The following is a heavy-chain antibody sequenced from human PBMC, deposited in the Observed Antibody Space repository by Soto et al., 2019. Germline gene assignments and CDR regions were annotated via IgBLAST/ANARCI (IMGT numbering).Heavy chain of an antibody. D-gene: IGHD3-16*02. V-gene: IGHV3-7*03. CDR3: AAYCYTMTCTHFHGYS. CDR2: IKQDESDK. Sequence: EVQLVESGGGLVQTGGSLRLSCAVSGFRFRDYWMSWVRQAPGKGLEWVANIKQDESDKYYVDSVKGRFTISRDNAKNALYLQMHSLRVEDTAVYYCAAYCYTMTCTHFHGYSWGQGTQVTVSS. CDR1: GFRFRDYW. J-gene: IGHJ5*02.